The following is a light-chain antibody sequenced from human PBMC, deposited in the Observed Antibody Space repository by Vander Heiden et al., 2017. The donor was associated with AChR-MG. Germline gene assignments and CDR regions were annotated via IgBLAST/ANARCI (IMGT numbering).Light chain of an antibody. V-gene: IGLV1-40*01. CDR3: QSYDSSLSGWV. Sequence: QSVLTQPPSVSGAPGQRVTISCTGSSSNIGAGYDVHWYQHLPGTAPKLLIYGNNNRPSGVPDRFSDSKSGTSASLAITGLQAEDEADYYCQSYDSSLSGWVFGGGTKLTVL. CDR2: GNN. CDR1: SSNIGAGYD. J-gene: IGLJ3*02.